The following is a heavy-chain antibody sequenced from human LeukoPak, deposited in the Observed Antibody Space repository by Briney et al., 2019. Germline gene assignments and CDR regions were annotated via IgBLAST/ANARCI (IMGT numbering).Heavy chain of an antibody. CDR3: ARNGGGLDY. V-gene: IGHV1-2*02. CDR1: GYSFTGYQ. Sequence: ASVKVSCKASGYSFTGYQIYWERQAPGQGPEWMGWISPNSGGTNSAQKFQGRVTMTRDTSLSTTYMELSRLRSDDTAVYYCARNGGGLDYWGQGTLVTVSS. J-gene: IGHJ4*02. D-gene: IGHD2-8*01. CDR2: ISPNSGGT.